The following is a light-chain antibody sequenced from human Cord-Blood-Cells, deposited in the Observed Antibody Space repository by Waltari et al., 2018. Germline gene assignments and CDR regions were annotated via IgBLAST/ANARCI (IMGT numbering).Light chain of an antibody. CDR3: QQYGSSPLT. J-gene: IGKJ4*02. Sequence: EFVLTQSPATLPLSPGERATLSCRASQSVSSYLTWYQQKPGQAPRLLIYDASNSATGIPARFRGRGSGTDFTLTISNLGTEDFAVYYCQQYGSSPLTFGGGTKVEIK. V-gene: IGKV3-11*01. CDR2: DAS. CDR1: QSVSSY.